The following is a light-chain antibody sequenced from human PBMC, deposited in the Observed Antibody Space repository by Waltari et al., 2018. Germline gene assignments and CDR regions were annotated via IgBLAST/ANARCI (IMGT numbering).Light chain of an antibody. Sequence: ETVMTQSPGTLSVSPGDRVTLSCRASQSVSSELAWYQQKPGQTPRLLIYGASTGVTAIPARFSGSGSGTEFTLTIISLQPEDFAVYYCQQSYSSWTFGQGTKVEIK. V-gene: IGKV3-15*01. CDR2: GAS. CDR1: QSVSSE. J-gene: IGKJ1*01. CDR3: QQSYSSWT.